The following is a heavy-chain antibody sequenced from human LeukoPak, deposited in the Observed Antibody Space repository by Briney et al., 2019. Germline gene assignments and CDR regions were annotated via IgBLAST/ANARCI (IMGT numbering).Heavy chain of an antibody. J-gene: IGHJ4*02. CDR2: IYYSGST. CDR1: GFTVSSNY. D-gene: IGHD4-17*01. Sequence: GSLRLSCAASGFTVSSNYMSWVRQPPGKGLEWIGSIYYSGSTYYNPSLKSRVTISVDTSKNQFSLKLSSVTAADTAVYYCARASYGDYGVWGQGTLVTVSS. CDR3: ARASYGDYGV. V-gene: IGHV4-39*07.